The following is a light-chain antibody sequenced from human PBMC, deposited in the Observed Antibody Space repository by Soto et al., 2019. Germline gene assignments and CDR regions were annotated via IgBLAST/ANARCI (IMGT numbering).Light chain of an antibody. CDR2: GAS. CDR3: QQCNTWPPEA. V-gene: IGKV3-15*01. CDR1: QSVSSN. J-gene: IGKJ1*01. Sequence: EIVMTQSPATLSVSPGERATLSCRASQSVSSNLAWYQQKPGQAPRLLIYGASTRATGIPARFSGSGSGTEFTLTIRSLQSEDFAVYYCQQCNTWPPEAFGQVTKVEIK.